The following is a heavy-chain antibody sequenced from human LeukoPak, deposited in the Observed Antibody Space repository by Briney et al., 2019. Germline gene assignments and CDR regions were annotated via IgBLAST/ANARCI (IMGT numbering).Heavy chain of an antibody. J-gene: IGHJ3*02. Sequence: GGSLRLSCAASGFTFSSYAMSWVRQAPGKGLEWVSAISGSGGSTYYADSVKGRFTISRDNSKNTLSLQMNSLRAEDTAVYYCARETAILRDAFDIWGQGTMVTVSS. CDR2: ISGSGGST. V-gene: IGHV3-23*01. CDR1: GFTFSSYA. D-gene: IGHD2-21*02. CDR3: ARETAILRDAFDI.